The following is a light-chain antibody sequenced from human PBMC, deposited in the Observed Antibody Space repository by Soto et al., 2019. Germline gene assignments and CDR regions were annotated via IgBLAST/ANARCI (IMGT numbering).Light chain of an antibody. V-gene: IGKV3-20*01. J-gene: IGKJ1*01. CDR1: QSVSSSY. Sequence: EIVLTQSPGTLSLSPGERATLSCRASQSVSSSYLAWYQQKPGQAPRLLIYGASSRATGIPDRFSGSGSGTDFTLTISRLEPEDFAVYYYQQLWTFGQGTKVEIK. CDR3: QQLWT. CDR2: GAS.